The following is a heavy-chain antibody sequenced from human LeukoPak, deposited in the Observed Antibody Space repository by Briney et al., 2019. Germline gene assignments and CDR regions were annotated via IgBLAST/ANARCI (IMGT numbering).Heavy chain of an antibody. D-gene: IGHD6-19*01. CDR2: IYYSGST. CDR3: ARGKLPYSSGWYPRGYFDY. V-gene: IGHV4-61*01. J-gene: IGHJ4*02. CDR1: GGSVSSGSYY. Sequence: PSETLSLTCTVSGGSVSSGSYYWSWIRQPPGKGLEWIGYIYYSGSTNYNPSLKSRVTISVDTSKNQFSLKLSSVTAADTAVYYCARGKLPYSSGWYPRGYFDYWGQGTLVTVSS.